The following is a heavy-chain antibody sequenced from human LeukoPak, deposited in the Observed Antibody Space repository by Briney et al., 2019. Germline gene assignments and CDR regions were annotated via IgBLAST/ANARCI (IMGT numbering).Heavy chain of an antibody. V-gene: IGHV3-30*19. J-gene: IGHJ6*02. CDR3: AVLHYYAMDV. Sequence: GGSLRLSCVVSGLIFRAYGMHWVRQAPGKGLEWVAVISYDGSNKYYADSVKGRFTISRDNAKNSLYLQMSSLRGEDAALYYCAVLHYYAMDVWGQGTTVTVSS. CDR2: ISYDGSNK. D-gene: IGHD2-8*01. CDR1: GLIFRAYG.